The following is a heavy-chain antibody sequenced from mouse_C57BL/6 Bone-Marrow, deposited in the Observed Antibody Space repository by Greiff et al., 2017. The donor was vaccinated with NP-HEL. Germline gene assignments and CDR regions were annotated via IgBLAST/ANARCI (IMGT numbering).Heavy chain of an antibody. CDR2: IWSGGST. J-gene: IGHJ2*01. CDR1: GFSLTSYG. CDR3: ARALYYDYGGDY. Sequence: VQLVESGPGLVQPSQSLSITCTVSGFSLTSYGVHWVRQSPGKGLEWLGVIWSGGSTDYNAAFISRLSISKDNSKSQVFFKMNSLQADDTAIYYCARALYYDYGGDYWGQGTTLTVSS. D-gene: IGHD2-4*01. V-gene: IGHV2-2*01.